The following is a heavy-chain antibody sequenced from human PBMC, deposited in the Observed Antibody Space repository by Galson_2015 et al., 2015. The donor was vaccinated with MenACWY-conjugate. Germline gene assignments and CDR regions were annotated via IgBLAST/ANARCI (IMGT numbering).Heavy chain of an antibody. Sequence: SLRLSCAVSGFTFRNYWMTWVRQAPGKRLEWVASIKKDGSEKYYVDSVKGRFTISRDNTKNSMYLEMNSLRAEDTAVYYCARGHYGMDVWGQGTTVTASS. J-gene: IGHJ6*02. CDR2: IKKDGSEK. CDR3: ARGHYGMDV. CDR1: GFTFRNYW. V-gene: IGHV3-7*03.